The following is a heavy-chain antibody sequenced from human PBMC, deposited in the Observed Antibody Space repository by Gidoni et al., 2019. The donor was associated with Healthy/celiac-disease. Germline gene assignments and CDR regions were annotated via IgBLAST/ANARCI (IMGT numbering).Heavy chain of an antibody. CDR2: IKQDGIEK. CDR1: GFTFSSYW. D-gene: IGHD3-22*01. CDR3: ARDRHYYDRSYYFDY. Sequence: EGQLVESGGGLVQPGGSLRLSCAAPGFTFSSYWMSWVRQAPGKGLEWVANIKQDGIEKYYVDSVKGRFTISRDNAKNSLYLQMNSLRAEDTAVYYCARDRHYYDRSYYFDYWGQGTLVTVSS. J-gene: IGHJ4*02. V-gene: IGHV3-7*01.